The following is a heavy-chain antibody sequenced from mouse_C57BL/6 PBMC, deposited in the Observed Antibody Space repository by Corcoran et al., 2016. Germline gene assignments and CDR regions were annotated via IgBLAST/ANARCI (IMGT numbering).Heavy chain of an antibody. D-gene: IGHD3-2*02. CDR1: GYTFTTYG. CDR2: INTYSGVP. J-gene: IGHJ2*01. CDR3: AREGGSSALYYFDY. Sequence: QIQLVQSGPELKKPGETVKISCKASGYTFTTYGMSWVKQAPGKGFKWMGWINTYSGVPTYADDFKGRFAFSLETSASTAYLQINNLKNEDTATYFCAREGGSSALYYFDYWGQGTTLTVSS. V-gene: IGHV9-3*01.